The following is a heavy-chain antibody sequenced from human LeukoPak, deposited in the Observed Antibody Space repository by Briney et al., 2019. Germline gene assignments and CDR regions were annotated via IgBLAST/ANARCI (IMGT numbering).Heavy chain of an antibody. CDR2: IRASGGNT. V-gene: IGHV3-23*01. CDR3: ATDRSQ. J-gene: IGHJ4*02. CDR1: GLTFSNYA. D-gene: IGHD6-13*01. Sequence: GGSLRLSCAVSGLTFSNYAMRWVRQAPGKGLEWVSGIRASGGNTDYADSVRGRFTISRDNSKNTVYMQMNSLTAEDTAVYYCATDRSQWGQGTLVTVSS.